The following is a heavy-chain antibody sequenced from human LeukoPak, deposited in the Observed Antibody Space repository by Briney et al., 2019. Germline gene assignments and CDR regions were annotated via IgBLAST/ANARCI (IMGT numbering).Heavy chain of an antibody. Sequence: ASVKVSCKVSGYTLTELSMHWVRQAPGKGLEWMGGFDPEDGETIYAQKFQGRVTMTEDTSTDTAYMELSSLRSEDTAVYYCASNTYYCDSSGSWFDPWGQGTLVTVSS. D-gene: IGHD3-22*01. CDR3: ASNTYYCDSSGSWFDP. J-gene: IGHJ5*02. V-gene: IGHV1-24*01. CDR2: FDPEDGET. CDR1: GYTLTELS.